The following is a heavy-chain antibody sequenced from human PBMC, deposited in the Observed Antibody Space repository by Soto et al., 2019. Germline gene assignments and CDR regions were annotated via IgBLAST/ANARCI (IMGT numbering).Heavy chain of an antibody. CDR2: IYYSGST. CDR3: ARARELGNSISPYYYYYGMDV. D-gene: IGHD7-27*01. CDR1: GGSISSYY. Sequence: SETLSLTCTVSGGSISSYYWSWIRQPPGKGLELIGYIYYSGSTNYNPSLKSRDTISVDTSKNQFSLKLSSVTAADTAVYYCARARELGNSISPYYYYYGMDVWGQGTTVTVSS. J-gene: IGHJ6*02. V-gene: IGHV4-59*01.